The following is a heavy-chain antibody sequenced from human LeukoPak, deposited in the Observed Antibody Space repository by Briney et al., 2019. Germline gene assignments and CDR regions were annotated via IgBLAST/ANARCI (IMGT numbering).Heavy chain of an antibody. J-gene: IGHJ2*01. D-gene: IGHD6-13*01. CDR2: IYHRGTT. CDR1: GYSISSGYF. V-gene: IGHV4-38-2*02. CDR3: ARDWAADTLRYFDL. Sequence: SETLSLTCTVSGYSISSGYFWGWVRQPPGKDLEWIASIYHRGTTHYNLSLKSRLSISLDGSKNQFSLKMSSVTAADTAVYYCARDWAADTLRYFDLWGRGTLVTVSS.